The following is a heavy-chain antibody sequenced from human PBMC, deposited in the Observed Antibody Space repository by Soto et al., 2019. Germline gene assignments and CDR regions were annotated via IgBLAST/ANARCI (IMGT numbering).Heavy chain of an antibody. J-gene: IGHJ4*02. CDR3: AVTIVVPAAIVREIFDY. V-gene: IGHV1-18*01. CDR1: GYTFSSDG. CDR2: ISAYNGNT. Sequence: ASVKVDCKAAGYTFSSDGSRWGRQNTGQGLEWMGWISAYNGNTNYAQKLQGRVTMTTDTSTSTAYMELSSVTAADTAVYYCAVTIVVPAAIVREIFDYWGQGTLVTVSS. D-gene: IGHD2-2*01.